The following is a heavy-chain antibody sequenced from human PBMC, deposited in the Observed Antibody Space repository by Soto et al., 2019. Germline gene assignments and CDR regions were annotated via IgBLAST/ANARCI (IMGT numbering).Heavy chain of an antibody. CDR2: TYYRSRWSN. D-gene: IGHD6-13*01. CDR1: GDSVSSNTAA. V-gene: IGHV6-1*01. CDR3: ARDAGSPQLFVS. J-gene: IGHJ4*02. Sequence: SQTFSLTCAISGDSVSSNTAAWNWSRQSPSRGLEWLGRTYYRSRWSNDYAVSVRGRITVNPDTSKNQFSLHLNSVTPEDTAVYYCARDAGSPQLFVSWSQGILVTVSS.